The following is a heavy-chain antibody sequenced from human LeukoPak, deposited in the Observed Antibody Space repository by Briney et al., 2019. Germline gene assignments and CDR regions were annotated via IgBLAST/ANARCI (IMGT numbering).Heavy chain of an antibody. CDR2: ISYDGSNK. Sequence: GGSLRLSCAASGFTFSSYAMHWVRQAPGKGLEGVAVISYDGSNKYYADSVKGRFTISRDNSKNTLYLQMNSLRAEDTAVYYCARDLEYWGQGTLVTVSS. CDR1: GFTFSSYA. CDR3: ARDLEY. V-gene: IGHV3-30-3*01. J-gene: IGHJ4*02. D-gene: IGHD1-1*01.